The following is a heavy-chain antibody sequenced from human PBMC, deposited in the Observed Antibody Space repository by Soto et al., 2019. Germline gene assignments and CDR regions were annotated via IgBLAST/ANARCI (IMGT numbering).Heavy chain of an antibody. V-gene: IGHV3-23*01. J-gene: IGHJ4*02. D-gene: IGHD3-9*01. CDR1: GFSFSGYT. CDR2: INGGGGTT. Sequence: EVQLLESGGHLIQPGESLRLSCAASGFSFSGYTMNWVRQAQGKGLEWISGINGGGGTTYYADSVKGRFTISRDDSKNILYLQMNSPRAEATAIYYCAKDRHPDGIWTFDYWGRGTLVTVSS. CDR3: AKDRHPDGIWTFDY.